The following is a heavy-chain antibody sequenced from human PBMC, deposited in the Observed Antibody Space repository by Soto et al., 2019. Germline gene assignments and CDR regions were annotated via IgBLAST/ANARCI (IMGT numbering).Heavy chain of an antibody. D-gene: IGHD3-3*01. CDR1: GFTFSSYW. CDR2: IKQDGSEK. CDR3: ARAAQAHYDFWSGYPPYGMDV. J-gene: IGHJ6*02. Sequence: EVQLVESGGGLVQPGGSLRLSCAASGFTFSSYWMSWVRQAPGKGLEWVANIKQDGSEKYYVDSVKGRFTISRDNAKNSLYLQMNSLRAEDTAVYYCARAAQAHYDFWSGYPPYGMDVWGQGTTVTVSS. V-gene: IGHV3-7*01.